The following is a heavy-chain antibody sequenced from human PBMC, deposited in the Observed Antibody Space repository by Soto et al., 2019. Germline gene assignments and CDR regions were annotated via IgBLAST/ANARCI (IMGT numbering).Heavy chain of an antibody. J-gene: IGHJ4*02. CDR1: GFTFSSYG. CDR2: ISYDGSKK. Sequence: LRLSCAASGFTFSSYGIHWVRQAPGKGLEWVAVISYDGSKKNYLDSVKGRFTISRDNSKNTMYLEMNSLRAEDTAIYYCAKDTYYHDTSGYYVFDYWGQGTLVTVS. CDR3: AKDTYYHDTSGYYVFDY. V-gene: IGHV3-30*18. D-gene: IGHD3-22*01.